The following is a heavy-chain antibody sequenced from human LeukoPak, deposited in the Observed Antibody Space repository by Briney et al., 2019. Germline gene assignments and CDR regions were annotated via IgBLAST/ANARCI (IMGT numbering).Heavy chain of an antibody. CDR3: AREDGADDY. Sequence: GGSLRLSCAASGLIVSSNYMSWVRQAPGKGLEWVSVIYSGGSTYYADSVKGRFTISRDNSKNTLYLQMNSLRAEDTAVYYCAREDGADDYWGQGTLVTVSS. V-gene: IGHV3-53*01. CDR2: IYSGGST. CDR1: GLIVSSNY. J-gene: IGHJ4*02.